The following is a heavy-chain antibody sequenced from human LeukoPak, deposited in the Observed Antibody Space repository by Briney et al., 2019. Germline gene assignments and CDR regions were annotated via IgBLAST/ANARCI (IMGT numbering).Heavy chain of an antibody. Sequence: PGGSLRLSCAASGFTFSSYSMNWVRQAPGKGLEWVSSISSSSSYIYYADSVKGRFTISRDNAENSLYLQMNSLRAEDTAVYYCARNPNGSGSYYRYYYYGMDVWGKGTTVTVSS. CDR2: ISSSSSYI. CDR1: GFTFSSYS. D-gene: IGHD3-10*01. V-gene: IGHV3-21*01. CDR3: ARNPNGSGSYYRYYYYGMDV. J-gene: IGHJ6*04.